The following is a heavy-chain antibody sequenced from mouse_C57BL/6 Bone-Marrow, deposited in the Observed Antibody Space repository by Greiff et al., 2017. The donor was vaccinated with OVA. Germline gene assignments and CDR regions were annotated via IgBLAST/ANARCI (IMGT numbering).Heavy chain of an antibody. V-gene: IGHV1-74*01. J-gene: IGHJ3*01. CDR2: IHPSDSDT. Sequence: QVQLQQPGAELVKPGASVKVSCKASGYTFTSYWMHWVKQRPGQGLEWIGRIHPSDSDTNYNQKFKGKATLTVDKSSSTAYMQLSSLTSEYSAVYSCAIGGFYGNCWFAYWGQGTLVTVSA. D-gene: IGHD2-1*01. CDR3: AIGGFYGNCWFAY. CDR1: GYTFTSYW.